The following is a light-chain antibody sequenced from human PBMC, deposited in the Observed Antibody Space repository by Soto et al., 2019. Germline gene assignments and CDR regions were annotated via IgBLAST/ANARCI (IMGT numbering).Light chain of an antibody. CDR1: SSNIGSNS. CDR3: EEWDESLNGKV. Sequence: QSVLTQPPSASGTPGQRVTISCSGSSSNIGSNSVNWYQQLPGTAPKLLIYSNDRRPSGVPDRSSGSKSGTSASLAISGLQSEDGADYYSEEWDESLNGKVFGTGTKVTV. V-gene: IGLV1-44*01. CDR2: SND. J-gene: IGLJ1*01.